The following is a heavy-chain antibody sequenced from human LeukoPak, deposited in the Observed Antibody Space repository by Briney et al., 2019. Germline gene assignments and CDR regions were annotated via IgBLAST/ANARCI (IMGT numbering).Heavy chain of an antibody. V-gene: IGHV3-72*01. CDR2: SRNKANSYTT. CDR3: TRTGVVGTTHFDY. D-gene: IGHD1-26*01. J-gene: IGHJ4*02. CDR1: GFTFSDHY. Sequence: GGSLRLSCAASGFTFSDHYMDWVRQAPGKGLEWVGRSRNKANSYTTEYAASVKGRFTISRDASKNSLHLQMNSLKTEDTAVYYCTRTGVVGTTHFDYWGQGTLVTVSS.